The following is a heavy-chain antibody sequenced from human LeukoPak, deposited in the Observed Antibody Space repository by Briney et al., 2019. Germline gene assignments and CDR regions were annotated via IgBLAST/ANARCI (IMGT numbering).Heavy chain of an antibody. CDR3: ATAVAGPPFDY. J-gene: IGHJ4*02. V-gene: IGHV3-53*01. Sequence: GGSLRLSCAASGFTVSTNYMSWVRQAPGKGLEWVSVIYSADSTYYADSVKGRFTISGDNSKNTLYLQMNSLRAEDTAVYYCATAVAGPPFDYWGQGTLVTVSS. D-gene: IGHD6-19*01. CDR2: IYSADST. CDR1: GFTVSTNY.